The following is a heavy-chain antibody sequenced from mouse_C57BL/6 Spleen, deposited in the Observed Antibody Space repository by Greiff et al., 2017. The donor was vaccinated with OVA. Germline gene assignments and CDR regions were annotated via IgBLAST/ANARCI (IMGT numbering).Heavy chain of an antibody. J-gene: IGHJ4*01. CDR1: GYAFSSYW. V-gene: IGHV1-80*01. Sequence: VQLQQSGAELVKPGASVKISCKASGYAFSSYWMNWVKQRPGKGLEWIGQINPGDGDTNYNGKFKGKATLTADKSSSTAYMQLSSLTSEDSAVYDCARGYYGRSHAYYAMDYWGQGTSVTVSA. CDR3: ARGYYGRSHAYYAMDY. D-gene: IGHD1-1*01. CDR2: INPGDGDT.